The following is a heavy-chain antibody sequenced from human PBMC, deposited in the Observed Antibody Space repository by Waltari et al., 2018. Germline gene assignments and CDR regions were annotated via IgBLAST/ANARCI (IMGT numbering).Heavy chain of an antibody. Sequence: QVQLQESGPGLVKPSQTLSLTCTVSGGSISSGSYYWSWSRQPAGKGLEWIGRIYTSGSTNYNPSLKSRVTISVDTSKNQFSLKLSSVTAADTAVYYCASSRIAARPGGRWFDPWGQGTLVTVSS. V-gene: IGHV4-61*02. J-gene: IGHJ5*02. CDR2: IYTSGST. D-gene: IGHD6-6*01. CDR1: GGSISSGSYY. CDR3: ASSRIAARPGGRWFDP.